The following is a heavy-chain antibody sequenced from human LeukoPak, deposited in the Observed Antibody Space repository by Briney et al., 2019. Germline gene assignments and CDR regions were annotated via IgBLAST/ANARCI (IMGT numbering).Heavy chain of an antibody. CDR1: GGTFSSYA. CDR3: ASCSGGSCYPPAYYYYGMDV. CDR2: IIPIFGTA. J-gene: IGHJ6*02. V-gene: IGHV1-69*13. Sequence: GASVKVSFTASGGTFSSYAISWVRQAPGQGLEWMGGIIPIFGTANYAQKFQGRVTITADESTSTAYMELSSLRSEDTAVYYCASCSGGSCYPPAYYYYGMDVWGQGTTVTVSS. D-gene: IGHD2-15*01.